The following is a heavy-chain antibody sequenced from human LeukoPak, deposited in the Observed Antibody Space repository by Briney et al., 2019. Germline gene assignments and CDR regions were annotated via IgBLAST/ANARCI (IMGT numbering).Heavy chain of an antibody. Sequence: SETLSLTCTVSGDSISRYYWSWIRQAPGKGLEWMGYIFYTGRTDYNPSLKSRVIISIDSSDNQFYLKLNYVTTAQSAPHTCMRGERGYFSAVDDWGPGIPVTVSS. CDR2: IFYTGRT. D-gene: IGHD2/OR15-2a*01. CDR1: GDSISRYY. V-gene: IGHV4-59*13. CDR3: MRGERGYFSAVDD. J-gene: IGHJ4*02.